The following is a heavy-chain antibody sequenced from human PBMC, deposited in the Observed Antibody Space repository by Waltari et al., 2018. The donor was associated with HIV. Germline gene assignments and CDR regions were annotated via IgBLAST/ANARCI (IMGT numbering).Heavy chain of an antibody. CDR1: GGSLRDSYYY. V-gene: IGHV4-39*01. D-gene: IGHD1-26*01. Sequence: QLHLQESGPGLVKPSETLSLTCSVSGGSLRDSYYYWGWIRQPPGKGLEWIGSMFYSGTAYDNPALKSRVTIAVDTSKNQFSLKLSSVTAADTALYFCARHEPRSTWFDPWGQGTLVTVSS. CDR2: MFYSGTA. J-gene: IGHJ5*02. CDR3: ARHEPRSTWFDP.